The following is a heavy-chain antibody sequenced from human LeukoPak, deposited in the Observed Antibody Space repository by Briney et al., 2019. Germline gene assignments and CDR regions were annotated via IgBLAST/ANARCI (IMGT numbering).Heavy chain of an antibody. V-gene: IGHV3-33*06. CDR1: GFTFSSYG. CDR3: AKDHRRYSSSWLPFDY. J-gene: IGHJ4*02. CDR2: IRYDGSNK. Sequence: PGGSLRLSCAASGFTFSSYGMHWVRQAPGKGLEWVAVIRYDGSNKYYADSVKGRFTISRDNSKNTLYLQMNSPRAEDTAVYYCAKDHRRYSSSWLPFDYWGQGTLVTVSS. D-gene: IGHD6-13*01.